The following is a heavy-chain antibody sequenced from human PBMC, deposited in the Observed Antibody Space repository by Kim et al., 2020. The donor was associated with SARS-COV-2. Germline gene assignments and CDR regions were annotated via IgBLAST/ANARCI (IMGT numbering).Heavy chain of an antibody. CDR3: ARGMAYCGGDCYRVKNWFDP. D-gene: IGHD2-21*01. CDR2: INHSGST. CDR1: GGSFSGYY. J-gene: IGHJ5*02. V-gene: IGHV4-34*01. Sequence: SETLSLTCAVYGGSFSGYYWSWIRQPPGKGLEWIGEINHSGSTNYNPSLKSRVTISVDTSKNQFSLKLSSVTAADTAVYYCARGMAYCGGDCYRVKNWFDPWGQGTLVTVSS.